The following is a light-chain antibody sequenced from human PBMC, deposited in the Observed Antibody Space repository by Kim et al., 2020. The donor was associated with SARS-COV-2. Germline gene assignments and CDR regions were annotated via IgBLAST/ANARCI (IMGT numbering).Light chain of an antibody. CDR1: QSVSSSF. Sequence: ENVLTQSPGTLSLSPGERATLSCRASQSVSSSFLAWYQQKPGQAPRLLIYGASSRATGIPDRFSGSGSGTDFTLTISTLEPEDFAVYYCHQYGTSPQTFGQGTKVDIK. CDR3: HQYGTSPQT. CDR2: GAS. V-gene: IGKV3-20*01. J-gene: IGKJ1*01.